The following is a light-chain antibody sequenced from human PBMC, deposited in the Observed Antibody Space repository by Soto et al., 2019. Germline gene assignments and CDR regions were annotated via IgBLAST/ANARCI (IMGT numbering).Light chain of an antibody. V-gene: IGKV1-5*03. Sequence: DIQMTQSPSTLSASVGDRVTITCRASQSISSWLAWYQQKPGKAPKLLIYKASSLESGVPSRFSGSGSGTGFTLTISSLQPDDFATHYCQQYNSYSTFGQGTKREIK. CDR1: QSISSW. CDR2: KAS. CDR3: QQYNSYST. J-gene: IGKJ2*01.